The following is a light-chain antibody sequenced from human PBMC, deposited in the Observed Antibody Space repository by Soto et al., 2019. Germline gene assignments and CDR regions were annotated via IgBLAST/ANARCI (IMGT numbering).Light chain of an antibody. V-gene: IGKV1-5*03. CDR1: QSISSW. J-gene: IGKJ4*01. CDR3: QQYNSYPLT. Sequence: DIQMTQSPSTLSASVGDRVTITCRASQSISSWLAWYQQKPGKAHKLLIYKASSLESGVPSRFSGSGSGTEFTLTISSLQPDDFATYYCQQYNSYPLTFVGGTKVEIK. CDR2: KAS.